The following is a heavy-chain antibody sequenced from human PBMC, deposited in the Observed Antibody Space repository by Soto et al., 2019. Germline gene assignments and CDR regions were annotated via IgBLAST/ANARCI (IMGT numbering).Heavy chain of an antibody. CDR3: ARQAAAGKYYYAMDV. CDR1: GYSFSTYW. J-gene: IGHJ6*02. D-gene: IGHD6-13*01. Sequence: GESLKVSCKGSGYSFSTYWIGWVRQMPGKGLEGMVIIYPGDSDTRYSPSFQGQVTISADKSINTTYLQWSSLKASDTAIYYCARQAAAGKYYYAMDVWGQGTTVTVSS. V-gene: IGHV5-51*01. CDR2: IYPGDSDT.